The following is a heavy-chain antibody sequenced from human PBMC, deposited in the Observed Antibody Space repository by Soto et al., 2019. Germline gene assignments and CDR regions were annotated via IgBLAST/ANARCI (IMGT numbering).Heavy chain of an antibody. CDR3: ATHTIVGATDYYYYGMDV. Sequence: ASGKVSCKVSGYTLTELSMHWVRQAPGKGLEWMGGFDPEDGETIHAQKFQGRVTMTEDTSTDTAYMELSSLRSEDTAVYYCATHTIVGATDYYYYGMDVWGQGTTVTVSS. J-gene: IGHJ6*02. D-gene: IGHD1-26*01. CDR1: GYTLTELS. V-gene: IGHV1-24*01. CDR2: FDPEDGET.